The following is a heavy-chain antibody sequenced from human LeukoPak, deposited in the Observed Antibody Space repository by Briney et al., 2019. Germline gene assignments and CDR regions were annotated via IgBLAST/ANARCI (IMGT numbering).Heavy chain of an antibody. D-gene: IGHD6-19*01. CDR3: ARVVGAVAVGPFDP. Sequence: SETLSLTCTVSGGSISSYYWSWIRQPPGKGLEWIGYIYYSGSTNYNPSLKSRVTISVDTSKNQFSLKLSSVTAADTAVYYCARVVGAVAVGPFDPWGQGTLVTVSS. V-gene: IGHV4-59*01. CDR2: IYYSGST. CDR1: GGSISSYY. J-gene: IGHJ5*02.